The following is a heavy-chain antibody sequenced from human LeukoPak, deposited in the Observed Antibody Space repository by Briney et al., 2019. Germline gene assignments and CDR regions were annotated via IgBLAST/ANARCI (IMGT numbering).Heavy chain of an antibody. CDR3: ARGSFLITFGGFIG. V-gene: IGHV3-23*01. J-gene: IGHJ4*02. CDR2: ISGSGGST. Sequence: GGSLRLSCAASGFTFSSYGMSWVRQAPGKGLEWVSAISGSGGSTYYADSVKGRFTISRDNSKNTLYLQMNSLRAEDTAVYYCARGSFLITFGGFIGWGQGTLVTVSS. D-gene: IGHD3-16*02. CDR1: GFTFSSYG.